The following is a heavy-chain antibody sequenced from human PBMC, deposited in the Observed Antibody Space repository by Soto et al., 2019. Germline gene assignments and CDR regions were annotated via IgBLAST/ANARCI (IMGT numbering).Heavy chain of an antibody. Sequence: SQTLSLTCAISGDSVSSNSAAWNWIRQSPSRGLEWLGRTYYRYKWFTDYTVSMKSRITVNPDTSKNQFFLQLNSVTPEDTAVYYCARGRPAYYGMDVWGQGTTVTVSS. CDR1: GDSVSSNSAA. CDR3: ARGRPAYYGMDV. J-gene: IGHJ6*02. V-gene: IGHV6-1*01. CDR2: TYYRYKWFT. D-gene: IGHD6-6*01.